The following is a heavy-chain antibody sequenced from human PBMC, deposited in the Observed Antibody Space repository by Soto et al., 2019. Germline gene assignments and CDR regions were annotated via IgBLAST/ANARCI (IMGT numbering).Heavy chain of an antibody. CDR1: GFTFTTYA. J-gene: IGHJ5*02. D-gene: IGHD4-17*01. CDR3: ANDTTAFFGDYAPSRYSWLDP. V-gene: IGHV3-23*01. CDR2: ISGSGGSA. Sequence: EVQMLESGGGLVQPGGSLRLSRAASGFTFTTYAMTWVRQGPGKGLEWVSTISGSGGSAYYADSVKGRFTISRDNSKNTLFLPMNSLRAEDTAVYYCANDTTAFFGDYAPSRYSWLDPLGQGILVTVSS.